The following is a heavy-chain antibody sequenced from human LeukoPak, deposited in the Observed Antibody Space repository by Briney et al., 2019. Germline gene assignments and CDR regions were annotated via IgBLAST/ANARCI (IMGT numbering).Heavy chain of an antibody. CDR1: GYTFTGYH. V-gene: IGHV1-2*02. CDR2: INPNSGGT. J-gene: IGHJ4*02. D-gene: IGHD6-19*01. Sequence: ASVKVSCKASGYTFTGYHMHWVRQAPGQGLEWMGWINPNSGGTNYAQKFQGRVTMTRDTSISTAYMELSRLRSDDTAVYYCARVAGGRAVAGIDYWGQGTLVTVSS. CDR3: ARVAGGRAVAGIDY.